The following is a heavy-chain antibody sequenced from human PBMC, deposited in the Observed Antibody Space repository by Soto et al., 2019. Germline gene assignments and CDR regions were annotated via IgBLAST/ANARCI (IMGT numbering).Heavy chain of an antibody. V-gene: IGHV3-30*18. Sequence: QEQLVESGGGVVQPGRSLRLSCAASGFTFSTYGMHWVRQAPGKGLEWVAVISYDGSNKFYADSVKGRFSISRDNSKSTLYLQMNSLRAEDTAVYYCAKDEGSPRPFDYWGQGILVTVSS. CDR2: ISYDGSNK. D-gene: IGHD6-13*01. CDR3: AKDEGSPRPFDY. J-gene: IGHJ4*02. CDR1: GFTFSTYG.